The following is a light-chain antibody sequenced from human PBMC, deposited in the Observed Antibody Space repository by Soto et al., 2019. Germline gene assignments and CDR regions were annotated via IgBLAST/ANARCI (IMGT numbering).Light chain of an antibody. CDR1: QTVSSNY. V-gene: IGKV3-20*01. CDR3: QQYVSSPPA. Sequence: EIVLTRSPGTLSLSPGERATLLCRASQTVSSNYLAWYQHKPGQAPRLLIYGASSKATGIPDRFSGSGSGTDFTLTISRLESEDFAVYYCQQYVSSPPAFGGGTKVEIK. CDR2: GAS. J-gene: IGKJ4*01.